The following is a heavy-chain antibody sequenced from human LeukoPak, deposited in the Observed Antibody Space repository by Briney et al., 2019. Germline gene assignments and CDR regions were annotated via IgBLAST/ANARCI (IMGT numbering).Heavy chain of an antibody. D-gene: IGHD6-13*01. Sequence: ASVKVSCKASGGTFSSYAISWVRQAPGQGLEWMGRIIPILGIANYAQKFQGRVTITADKPTSTAYMELSSLRSEDTAVYYCARDPIAAAGTGWFDPWGQGTLVTVSS. CDR1: GGTFSSYA. J-gene: IGHJ5*02. CDR2: IIPILGIA. CDR3: ARDPIAAAGTGWFDP. V-gene: IGHV1-69*04.